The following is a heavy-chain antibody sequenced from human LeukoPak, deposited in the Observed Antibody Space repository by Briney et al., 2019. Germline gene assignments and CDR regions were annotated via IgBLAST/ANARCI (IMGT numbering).Heavy chain of an antibody. J-gene: IGHJ4*02. CDR3: VKEKAVGSYYFDY. V-gene: IGHV3-64D*06. CDR1: GFTFSSYA. Sequence: GGSLRLSCSASGFTFSSYAMHWVRQAPGKGLEYVSAISSNGGSTYYADSVKGRFTISRDNSKNTLYLQMSSLRAEDTAVYYCVKEKAVGSYYFDYWGQGTLVTVSS. CDR2: ISSNGGST.